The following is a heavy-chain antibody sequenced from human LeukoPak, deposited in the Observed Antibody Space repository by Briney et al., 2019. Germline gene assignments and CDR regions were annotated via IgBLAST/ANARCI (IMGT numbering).Heavy chain of an antibody. V-gene: IGHV4-59*04. CDR3: ALGYTSGWYGYFDF. CDR1: GLTFSSYSMN. D-gene: IGHD6-19*01. J-gene: IGHJ4*02. Sequence: GSLRLSCAASGLTFSSYSMNWVRQAPGKGLEWIGYIYSSGSTFYNPSLKSRLTMSVDTSRNQFSLNLSSVTAADTAVYYCALGYTSGWYGYFDFWGQGSLVIVSS. CDR2: IYSSGST.